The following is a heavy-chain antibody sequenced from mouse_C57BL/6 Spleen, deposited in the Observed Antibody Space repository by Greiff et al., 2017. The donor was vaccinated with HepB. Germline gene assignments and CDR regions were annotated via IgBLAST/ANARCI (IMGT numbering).Heavy chain of an antibody. J-gene: IGHJ3*01. CDR3: ARGDSSGYVGFAY. D-gene: IGHD3-2*02. CDR2: IDPSDRET. CDR1: GYTFTSYW. V-gene: IGHV1-52*01. Sequence: QVQLQQPGAELVRPGSSVKLSCKASGYTFTSYWMHWVKQRPIQGLEWIGNIDPSDRETHYNQKFKDKATLTVDKSSSTAYMQLSSLTSEDSAVYYCARGDSSGYVGFAYWGQGTLVTVSA.